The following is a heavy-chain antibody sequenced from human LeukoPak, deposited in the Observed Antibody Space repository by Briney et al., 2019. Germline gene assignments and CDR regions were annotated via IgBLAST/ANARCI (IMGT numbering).Heavy chain of an antibody. Sequence: SETLSLTCTVSGGSSSNYSGGDFRQPAGNGRHLIDYIYTRGSTNYNPCLKNRVTSPVDTSMHQSSLKLSSVTAPDTAVYCARGRYCSADICSGGDAFDIWGQGTMVSVSS. D-gene: IGHD2-15*01. CDR1: GGSSSNYS. CDR3: ARGRYCSADICSGGDAFDI. CDR2: IYTRGST. J-gene: IGHJ3*02. V-gene: IGHV4-4*07.